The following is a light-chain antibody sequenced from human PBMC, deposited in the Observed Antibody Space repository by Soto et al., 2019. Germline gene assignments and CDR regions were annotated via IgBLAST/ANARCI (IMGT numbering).Light chain of an antibody. V-gene: IGLV1-40*01. CDR2: GNS. CDR3: QSYDSSQSGPL. Sequence: QSVLTQPPSVSGAPGQRVTISCTGSSSNIGAGYDVHWYQQLPGTAPKLLIYGNSNRPSGVPDRFSGSKSGTSASLAITGLQAEDEADYYCQSYDSSQSGPLFGTGTKLTVL. CDR1: SSNIGAGYD. J-gene: IGLJ1*01.